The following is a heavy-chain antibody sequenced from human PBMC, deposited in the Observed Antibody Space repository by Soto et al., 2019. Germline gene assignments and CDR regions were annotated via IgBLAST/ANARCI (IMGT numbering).Heavy chain of an antibody. J-gene: IGHJ6*04. CDR2: IIPVSGTSGTS. Sequence: SVKVSCKASGGSLSNYAISWVRQAPGQGLEWMGGIIPVSGTSGTSNYAQKFQGRVTITADKSASTAYMELSSLRPEDTGVYYCARLHWQPRGKHYYYYDNDVWGTGTPVTVSS. CDR3: ARLHWQPRGKHYYYYDNDV. D-gene: IGHD3-10*01. CDR1: GGSLSNYA. V-gene: IGHV1-69*06.